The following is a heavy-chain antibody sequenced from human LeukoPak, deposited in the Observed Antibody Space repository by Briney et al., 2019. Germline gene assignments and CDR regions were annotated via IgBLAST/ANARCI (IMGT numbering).Heavy chain of an antibody. CDR3: ARLKLLWSNYFDY. J-gene: IGHJ4*02. V-gene: IGHV3-7*01. Sequence: PPGGSLRLSCAASGFTFSSYEMNWVRQAPGKGLEWVANIKQDGSEKYYVDSVKGRFTISRDNAKNSLYLQMNSLRAEDTAVYYCARLKLLWSNYFDYWGQGTLVTVSS. D-gene: IGHD2-2*01. CDR2: IKQDGSEK. CDR1: GFTFSSYE.